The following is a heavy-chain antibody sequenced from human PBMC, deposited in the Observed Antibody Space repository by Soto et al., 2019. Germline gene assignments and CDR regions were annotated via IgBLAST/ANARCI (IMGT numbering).Heavy chain of an antibody. D-gene: IGHD2-21*02. CDR3: ARLPKESVVTA. V-gene: IGHV3-48*02. CDR1: GFRCSDHS. CDR2: ISSNSDTT. Sequence: LVESGGALAYPGGSLRLSCVASGFRCSDHSMNWVRQAPGKGLQRISYISSNSDTTYYADSVKCRFTASRDNAKNAVFLQMNSLRDDDTATYYCARLPKESVVTAWGQGARVTVSA. J-gene: IGHJ4*02.